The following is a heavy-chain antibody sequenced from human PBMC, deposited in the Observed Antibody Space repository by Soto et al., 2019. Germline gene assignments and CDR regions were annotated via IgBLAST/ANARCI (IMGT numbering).Heavy chain of an antibody. J-gene: IGHJ4*02. CDR1: AFIFRNYA. V-gene: IGHV3-23*01. CDR2: ISLGGANT. CDR3: AQDPSTGYADH. D-gene: IGHD3-9*01. Sequence: EVHLLESGGDLVQPGGSLRLSCAASAFIFRNYAMSWVRQAPGKGLEWVATISLGGANTHYADSVKGRFTISRDNSKNTLYLEMNGLRGEATAVYYCAQDPSTGYADHWGQGTLVTVSS.